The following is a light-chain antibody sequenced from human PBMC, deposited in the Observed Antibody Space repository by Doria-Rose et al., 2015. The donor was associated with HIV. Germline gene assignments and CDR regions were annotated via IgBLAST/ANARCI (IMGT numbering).Light chain of an antibody. CDR2: DAS. J-gene: IGKJ3*01. Sequence: TQSPATLSLSPGERATLSCRASQSVSSYLAWYQQKPGQAPRLFIYDASNRATGIPARFSGSGSGTDFTLTISSLEPEDFAVYYCQQRSNWPGFTFGPGTKVDIK. V-gene: IGKV3-11*01. CDR1: QSVSSY. CDR3: QQRSNWPGFT.